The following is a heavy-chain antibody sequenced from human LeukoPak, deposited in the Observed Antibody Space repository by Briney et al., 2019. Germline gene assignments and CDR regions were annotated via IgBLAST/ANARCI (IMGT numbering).Heavy chain of an antibody. J-gene: IGHJ4*02. CDR3: ARVYDFWSGYYTDRSPPYFDY. CDR1: GGSISSSSYY. V-gene: IGHV4-39*01. D-gene: IGHD3-3*01. Sequence: SETLSLTCTVSGGSISSSSYYWGWIRQPPGKGLEGIGSIYYSWSTYYNPSLKSRVTLSVATSKNQLSLKLSSVTAADTAVYFCARVYDFWSGYYTDRSPPYFDYWGQGTLVTVSS. CDR2: IYYSWST.